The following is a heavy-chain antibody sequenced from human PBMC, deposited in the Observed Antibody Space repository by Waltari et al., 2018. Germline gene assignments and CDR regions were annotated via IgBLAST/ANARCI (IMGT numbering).Heavy chain of an antibody. D-gene: IGHD6-13*01. CDR1: GYTFTSYA. Sequence: QVQLVQSGAEVTTPGASVKVSCKASGYTFTSYAMHWVRKAPGQRLEWMGWINAGNGNTKYSQEFQGRVTITRNTSISTAYMELSSLRSEDTAVYYCARGIAAAGIGGMDVWGQGTTVTVSS. V-gene: IGHV1-3*03. CDR2: INAGNGNT. J-gene: IGHJ6*02. CDR3: ARGIAAAGIGGMDV.